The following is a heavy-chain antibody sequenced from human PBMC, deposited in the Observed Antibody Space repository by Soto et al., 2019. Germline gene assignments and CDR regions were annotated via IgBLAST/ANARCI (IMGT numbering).Heavy chain of an antibody. J-gene: IGHJ6*02. D-gene: IGHD2-21*02. CDR1: GGSISYDHYH. Sequence: QVQLQESGPGLVRPSQTLSLTCTVSGGSISYDHYHWTWIRQPPGKGLEWIGYIHYSGSVFYNPSPQSRLITSADTSKNLFSLKLISVTAADTAVYFCVREDDGGDRDYYGLDVWGQGTTVTVSS. V-gene: IGHV4-30-4*01. CDR2: IHYSGSV. CDR3: VREDDGGDRDYYGLDV.